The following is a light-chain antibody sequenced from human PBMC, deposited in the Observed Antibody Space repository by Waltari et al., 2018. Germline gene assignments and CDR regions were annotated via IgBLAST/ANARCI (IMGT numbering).Light chain of an antibody. CDR2: VNSDRSH. J-gene: IGLJ3*02. V-gene: IGLV4-69*01. Sequence: QLVLTQSPSASASLGASIKLTCTLSSGHSSNVIAWLQQQPEKGPRYLMKVNSDRSHTRGNEIPDRFSGSSSGSGRYLTISSLQSADGADYYCQTGGHGTWVFGGGTKLTVL. CDR1: SGHSSNV. CDR3: QTGGHGTWV.